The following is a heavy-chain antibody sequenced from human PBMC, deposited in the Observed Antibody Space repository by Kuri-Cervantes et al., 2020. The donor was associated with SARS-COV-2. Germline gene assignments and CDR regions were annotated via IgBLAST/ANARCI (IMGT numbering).Heavy chain of an antibody. J-gene: IGHJ4*02. D-gene: IGHD5-18*01. V-gene: IGHV4-30-2*01. Sequence: SETLSLTCEVSGASISTDGYSWTWIRQPPGRGLEWIGYIYHTGSTYVNPSLKSRVTTSIDTSKNRFSLNLTSATAADTAVYFCAREISGYSSSWYFDYWGLGTLVTVSS. CDR2: IYHTGST. CDR1: GASISTDGYS. CDR3: AREISGYSSSWYFDY.